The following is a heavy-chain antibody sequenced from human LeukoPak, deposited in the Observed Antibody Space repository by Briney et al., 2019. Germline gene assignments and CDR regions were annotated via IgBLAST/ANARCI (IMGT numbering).Heavy chain of an antibody. Sequence: PGGSLRLSCAVFGSGFPFSKAWMSWVRQAPGKGLEWVGRIKGKTDGGTTDYAAPVKGRFTILRDDSKDTLYLQMNSLKTEDTAVYYYTTVGIWIMVSGEDRWGQGTLVAVSS. CDR2: IKGKTDGGTT. CDR1: GFPFSKAW. D-gene: IGHD3-10*01. V-gene: IGHV3-15*01. J-gene: IGHJ5*02. CDR3: TTVGIWIMVSGEDR.